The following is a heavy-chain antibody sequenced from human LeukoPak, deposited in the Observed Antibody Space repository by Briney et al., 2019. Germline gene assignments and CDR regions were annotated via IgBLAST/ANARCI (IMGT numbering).Heavy chain of an antibody. V-gene: IGHV3-49*04. CDR2: IRSKAYGATT. CDR3: TREDHIAAAATYYYYYGMDV. D-gene: IGHD6-13*01. J-gene: IGHJ6*02. Sequence: GGSLRLSCTASGFTFGDYAMSWVRQAPGKGLEWVGFIRSKAYGATTEYAVSVKGTFTISRDDSKSIAYLQMNSLKTEDTAVYYCTREDHIAAAATYYYYYGMDVWGQGTTVTVSS. CDR1: GFTFGDYA.